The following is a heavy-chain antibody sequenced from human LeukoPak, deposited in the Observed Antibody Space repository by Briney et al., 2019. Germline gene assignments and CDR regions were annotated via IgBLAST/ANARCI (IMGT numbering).Heavy chain of an antibody. CDR3: TALMLAAADPPPDY. CDR2: IKSKTDGGTT. CDR1: GFTFSSYG. V-gene: IGHV3-15*01. D-gene: IGHD6-13*01. J-gene: IGHJ4*02. Sequence: GRSLRLSCAASGFTFSSYGMHWVRQAPGKGLEWVGRIKSKTDGGTTDYAAPVKGRFTISRDDSKNTLYLQMNSLKTEDTAVYYCTALMLAAADPPPDYWGQGTLVTVSS.